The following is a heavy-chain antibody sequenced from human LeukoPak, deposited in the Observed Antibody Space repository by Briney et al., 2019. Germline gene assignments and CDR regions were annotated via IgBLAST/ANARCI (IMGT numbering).Heavy chain of an antibody. J-gene: IGHJ4*02. CDR1: GYTFTGYY. V-gene: IGHV1-2*02. D-gene: IGHD5-12*01. Sequence: ASVKVSCKASGYTFTGYYMHWVRQAPGQGLEWMGWINPNSGGTNYAQKFQGRVTMTRDTSISTAYMELSRLRSDDTAVYYCARDLQGGYSGYDSGVVDYWGQGTLVTVSS. CDR2: INPNSGGT. CDR3: ARDLQGGYSGYDSGVVDY.